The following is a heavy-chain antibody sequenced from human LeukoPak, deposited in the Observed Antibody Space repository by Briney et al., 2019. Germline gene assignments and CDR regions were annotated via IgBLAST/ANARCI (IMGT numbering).Heavy chain of an antibody. J-gene: IGHJ4*02. D-gene: IGHD3-22*01. Sequence: GGSLRLSCAASGFTFSSYWMHWVRQAPGKGLVWVSRINSDGSSTSYADSVKGRFSISRDNAKNTLYLQMNSLRAEDTAVYYCAKVIAYSFYYDSSGLRDYWGQGTLVTVSS. CDR3: AKVIAYSFYYDSSGLRDY. CDR2: INSDGSST. V-gene: IGHV3-74*01. CDR1: GFTFSSYW.